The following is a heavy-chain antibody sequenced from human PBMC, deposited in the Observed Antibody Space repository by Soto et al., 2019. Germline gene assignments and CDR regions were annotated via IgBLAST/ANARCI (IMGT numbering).Heavy chain of an antibody. CDR1: GGSFSGYY. J-gene: IGHJ6*02. V-gene: IGHV4-34*01. D-gene: IGHD3-10*01. CDR3: ARPGSTMVRGVIWNSERKYYYYYGMDV. Sequence: SETLSLTCAVYGGSFSGYYWSWIRQPPGKGLEWIGEINHSGSTNYNPSLKSRVTISVDTSKNQFSLKLSSVTAADTAVYYCARPGSTMVRGVIWNSERKYYYYYGMDVWGQGTTVT. CDR2: INHSGST.